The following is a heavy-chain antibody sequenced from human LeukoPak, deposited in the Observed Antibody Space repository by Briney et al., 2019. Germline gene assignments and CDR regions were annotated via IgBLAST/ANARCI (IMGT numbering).Heavy chain of an antibody. CDR2: ISGYNGHT. D-gene: IGHD3-22*01. CDR3: ARDLTHRRNYDSTGYQIVPAF. V-gene: IGHV1-18*01. CDR1: GYIFTSYG. Sequence: ASVKVSCKASGYIFTSYGISWVRQAPGQGPEWMGWISGYNGHTKYVQKLQGRVTMTTDTSTSTAYMELRSLRSDDTAVYYCARDLTHRRNYDSTGYQIVPAFWGQGTLVTVSS. J-gene: IGHJ4*02.